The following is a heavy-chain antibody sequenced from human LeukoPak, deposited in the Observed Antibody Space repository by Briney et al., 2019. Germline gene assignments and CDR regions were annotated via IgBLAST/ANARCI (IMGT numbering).Heavy chain of an antibody. Sequence: GASVKVSCKTSSYILITYNINWVRQAPGQGLEWMGWINPNIGDASYAQKFQDRVTMTRDRSINTAYMELSRLTSDDTAVYYCARMALDGGDSIGFDSWGQGTLVTVSS. D-gene: IGHD2-21*02. V-gene: IGHV1-2*02. CDR3: ARMALDGGDSIGFDS. J-gene: IGHJ5*01. CDR2: INPNIGDA. CDR1: SYILITYN.